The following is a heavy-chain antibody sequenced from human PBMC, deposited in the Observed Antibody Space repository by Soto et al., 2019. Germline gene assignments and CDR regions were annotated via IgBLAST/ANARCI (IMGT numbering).Heavy chain of an antibody. V-gene: IGHV4-59*11. CDR3: ARSAWSSGLLDYFDS. J-gene: IGHJ4*02. CDR1: GGSISPHY. D-gene: IGHD5-18*01. CDR2: IYYSGTT. Sequence: QVQLQESGPGLVRPSETLSLTCTVSGGSISPHYWSWIRQPPGKGLEWIGYIYYSGTTNYNPSLRSRVTMSVYTSKNRFSLNLSSVTASDTAVYYCARSAWSSGLLDYFDSRGQGTLVTVSS.